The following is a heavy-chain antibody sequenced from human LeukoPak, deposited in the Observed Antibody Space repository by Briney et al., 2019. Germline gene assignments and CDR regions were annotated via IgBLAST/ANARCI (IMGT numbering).Heavy chain of an antibody. Sequence: PSETLSLTCAVYGGPFSGYYWSWIRQPPGKGLEWIGEINHSGSTNYNPSLKSRVTISVDTSKNQFSLKLSSVTAADTAVYYCARGRRRLDAFDIWGQGTMVTVSS. CDR3: ARGRRRLDAFDI. J-gene: IGHJ3*02. D-gene: IGHD3-16*01. CDR1: GGPFSGYY. V-gene: IGHV4-34*01. CDR2: INHSGST.